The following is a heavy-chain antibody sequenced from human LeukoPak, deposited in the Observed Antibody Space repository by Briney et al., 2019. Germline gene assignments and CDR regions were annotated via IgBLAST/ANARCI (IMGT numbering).Heavy chain of an antibody. D-gene: IGHD3-10*01. CDR3: ARASTMVRGANDY. V-gene: IGHV4-38-2*02. Sequence: SETLSLTCTVSGYSISSGYYRGWIRQPPGKGLEWIGSIYHSGSTYYNPSLKSRVTISVDTSKNQFSLKLSSVTAADTAVYYCARASTMVRGANDYWGQGTLVTVSS. J-gene: IGHJ4*02. CDR1: GYSISSGYY. CDR2: IYHSGST.